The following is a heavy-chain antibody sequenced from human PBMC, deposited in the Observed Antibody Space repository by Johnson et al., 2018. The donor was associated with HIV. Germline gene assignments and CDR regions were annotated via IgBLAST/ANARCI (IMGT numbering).Heavy chain of an antibody. Sequence: VQLVESGGGLIQPGGSLRLSCAASGFTVSSNYMSWVRQAPGKGLEWVSRINSDGSITTYADSVKGRFTISRDNAKNTLYLQMNSLRAEDTAVYYCARAPWVVTTDDFDIWGQGTMVTVSS. CDR3: ARAPWVVTTDDFDI. CDR1: GFTVSSNY. D-gene: IGHD3-22*01. J-gene: IGHJ3*02. CDR2: INSDGSIT. V-gene: IGHV3-74*02.